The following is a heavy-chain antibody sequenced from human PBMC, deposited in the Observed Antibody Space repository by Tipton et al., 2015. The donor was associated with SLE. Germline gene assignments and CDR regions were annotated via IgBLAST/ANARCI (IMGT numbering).Heavy chain of an antibody. D-gene: IGHD1-7*01. CDR2: ISWNGDDI. CDR1: GFTFSDYY. J-gene: IGHJ3*02. CDR3: ARVQLGTTFHDVFDI. V-gene: IGHV3-9*01. Sequence: SLRLSCAASGFTFSDYYMDWVRLAPGKGLEWVSGISWNGDDIGYADSVKGRFTISRDNAKNTMYLQMDSLRVEDTAVYYCARVQLGTTFHDVFDIWGQGTMVTVS.